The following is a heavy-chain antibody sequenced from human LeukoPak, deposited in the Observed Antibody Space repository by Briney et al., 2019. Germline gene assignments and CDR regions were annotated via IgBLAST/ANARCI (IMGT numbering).Heavy chain of an antibody. Sequence: PGGSLRLSCAASGFTFSSYAMSCVRQAPGKGLECVSDISGNGGSTYYADSVRGRFTISRENSKNKLYLQMNRLRAEDTAVYYCAKDQTGVAYYFDYWGQGTLVTVSS. CDR1: GFTFSSYA. CDR2: ISGNGGST. D-gene: IGHD5-12*01. CDR3: AKDQTGVAYYFDY. V-gene: IGHV3-23*01. J-gene: IGHJ4*02.